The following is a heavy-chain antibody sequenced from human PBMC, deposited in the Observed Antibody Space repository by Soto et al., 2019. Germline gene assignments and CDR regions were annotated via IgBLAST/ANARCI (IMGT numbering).Heavy chain of an antibody. D-gene: IGHD6-19*01. Sequence: PSATLSLTSPVSGYSVGKGANLVMIRQPPGKGPEWIASIYHGGTTFYNPSLKSRITISVDTSNNQFSLKLTSVTAADTAVYYCARVHVMVVAGSTFDYWGQGTLVTVSS. CDR2: IYHGGTT. CDR1: GYSVGKGAN. CDR3: ARVHVMVVAGSTFDY. J-gene: IGHJ4*02. V-gene: IGHV4-38-2*01.